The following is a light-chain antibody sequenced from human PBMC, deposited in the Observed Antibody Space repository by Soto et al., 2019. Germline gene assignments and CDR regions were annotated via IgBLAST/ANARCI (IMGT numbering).Light chain of an antibody. V-gene: IGKV1-39*01. Sequence: DIQMTQSPSSLSASVGDSLTITCRASQYISTYLNWYQQKPGKAPKLLIYAASGLQSGVPSRFSGSGSGTDFTLTINSLQCEDFATYYCQQTYNTPLTFGGGTKVDIK. CDR1: QYISTY. J-gene: IGKJ4*01. CDR2: AAS. CDR3: QQTYNTPLT.